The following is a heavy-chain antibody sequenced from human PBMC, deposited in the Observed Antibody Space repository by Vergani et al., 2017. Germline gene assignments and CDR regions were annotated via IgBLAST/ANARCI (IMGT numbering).Heavy chain of an antibody. Sequence: QVRLVQSGAEVKKPGSPVKVSCKASGGTFSSYAISWVRQAPGQGLGWMGWIIPIFGTANYAQKFQGRVTITADESTSTAYMEPSSLRSEDTAVYYCAKDRGYYDVSSGYGTDYWGQGTLVTVSS. J-gene: IGHJ4*02. V-gene: IGHV1-69*13. D-gene: IGHD3-22*01. CDR3: AKDRGYYDVSSGYGTDY. CDR1: GGTFSSYA. CDR2: IIPIFGTA.